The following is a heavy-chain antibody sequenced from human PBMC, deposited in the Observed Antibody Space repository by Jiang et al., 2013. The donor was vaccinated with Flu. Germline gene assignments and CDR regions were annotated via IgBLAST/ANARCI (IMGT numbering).Heavy chain of an antibody. CDR1: GFSLSNARMG. J-gene: IGHJ3*02. V-gene: IGHV2-26*01. CDR3: AQTGDSHDAFDI. D-gene: IGHD7-27*01. CDR2: IFSNDEK. Sequence: KPTQTLTLTCTVSGFSLSNARMGVSWIRQPPGKALGWLAHIFSNDEKSYSTSLKSRLTISKDTSESQVVLTMTNMDPVDTATYYCAQTGDSHDAFDIWGQGTMVTVSS.